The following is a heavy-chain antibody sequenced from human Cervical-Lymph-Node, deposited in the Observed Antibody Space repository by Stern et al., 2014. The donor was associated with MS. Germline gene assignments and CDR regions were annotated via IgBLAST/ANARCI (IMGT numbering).Heavy chain of an antibody. D-gene: IGHD2-2*02. V-gene: IGHV1-69*01. CDR1: GGTFRVYA. CDR3: ARDGRHSYTYALDV. J-gene: IGHJ6*02. Sequence: QVQLGQSGAEVKKPGSSVKISCKASGGTFRVYAINWLRQAPGQGLEWMGGIIPVLGTANYAQKFQGRVTITADESTRTTAMQLSSLRSNDTAVYYCARDGRHSYTYALDVWGQGTTVTVSS. CDR2: IIPVLGTA.